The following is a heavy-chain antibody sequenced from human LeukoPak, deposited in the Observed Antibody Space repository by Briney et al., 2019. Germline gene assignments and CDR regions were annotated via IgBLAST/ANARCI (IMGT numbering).Heavy chain of an antibody. Sequence: GGSLRLSCAASGFTFSSHAMSWVRQAPGKGLEWVSTFSGTSGNAYYADSVKGRFTISRDNAKNSLYLQMNSLRAEDTAVYYCARDRRVRFLEWLSPKYGMDVWGQGTTVTVSS. CDR3: ARDRRVRFLEWLSPKYGMDV. D-gene: IGHD3-3*01. V-gene: IGHV3-21*01. CDR2: FSGTSGNA. CDR1: GFTFSSHA. J-gene: IGHJ6*02.